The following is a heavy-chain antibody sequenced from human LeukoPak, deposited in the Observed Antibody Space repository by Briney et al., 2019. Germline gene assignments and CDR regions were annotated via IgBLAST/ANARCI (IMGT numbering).Heavy chain of an antibody. CDR2: ISGSGANT. V-gene: IGHV3-23*01. Sequence: GGSLRPSCAASGFTFSSYAMSWVRQAPGKGLEWVSVISGSGANTYYADSVKGRFTISRDNAKNSLYLQMNSLRAEDTAVYYCAKGASDIVVVTSIYYFDYWGQGTLVTVSS. CDR1: GFTFSSYA. J-gene: IGHJ4*02. CDR3: AKGASDIVVVTSIYYFDY. D-gene: IGHD2-2*01.